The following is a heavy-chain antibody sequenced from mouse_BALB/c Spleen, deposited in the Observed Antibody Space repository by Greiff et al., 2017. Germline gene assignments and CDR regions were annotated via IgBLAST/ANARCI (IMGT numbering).Heavy chain of an antibody. Sequence: QVQLKESAAELARPGASVKMSCKASGYTFTSYTMHWVKQRPGQGLVWIGYINPSSGYTEYNQKFKDKTTLTADKSSSTAYMQLSSLTSEDSAVYYCARGGNYGYWGQGTTLTVSS. V-gene: IGHV1-4*02. CDR1: GYTFTSYT. J-gene: IGHJ2*01. CDR3: ARGGNYGY. D-gene: IGHD2-1*01. CDR2: INPSSGYT.